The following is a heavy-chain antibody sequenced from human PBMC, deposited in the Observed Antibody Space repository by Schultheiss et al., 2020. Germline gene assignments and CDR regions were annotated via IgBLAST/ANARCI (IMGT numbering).Heavy chain of an antibody. CDR1: GFSLSTSGMC. J-gene: IGHJ4*02. V-gene: IGHV2-70*01. CDR3: ARMTTGTSPFSFDY. CDR2: IDWDDDK. D-gene: IGHD1-1*01. Sequence: SGPTLVKPTQTLTLTCTFSGFSLSTSGMCVSWIRQPPGKALEWLALIDWDDDKYYSTSLKPRLTISKDTSKNQVVLTMTNMDPVDTATYYCARMTTGTSPFSFDYWGQGTLVTVSS.